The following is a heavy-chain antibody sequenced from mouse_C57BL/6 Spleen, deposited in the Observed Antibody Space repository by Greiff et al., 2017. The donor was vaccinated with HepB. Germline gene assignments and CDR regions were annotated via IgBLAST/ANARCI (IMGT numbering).Heavy chain of an antibody. CDR2: ISGGGGNT. CDR1: GFTFSSYT. CDR3: ARGEGEWYFDV. V-gene: IGHV5-9*01. J-gene: IGHJ1*03. Sequence: EVMLVESGGGLVKPGGSLKLSCAASGFTFSSYTMSWVRQTPEKRLEWVATISGGGGNTYYPDSVKGRFTISRDNAKNTLYLQMSSLRSEDTALYYCARGEGEWYFDVWGTGTTVTVSS.